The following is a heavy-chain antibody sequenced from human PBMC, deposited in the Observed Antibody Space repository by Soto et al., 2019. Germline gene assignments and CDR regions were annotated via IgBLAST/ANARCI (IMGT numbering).Heavy chain of an antibody. Sequence: EVLLLESGGDLVQPGGSLRLSCAASGFTVSSGAMSWVRQAPEEGLEWVSTITSSGSTFYADSVKGRFSISRDNSKNKVSLLMNSLRAEDTAVYYCAKKAVFVVRPGNWFDPWGQGTLVTVSS. V-gene: IGHV3-23*01. J-gene: IGHJ5*02. CDR3: AKKAVFVVRPGNWFDP. D-gene: IGHD2-2*01. CDR2: ITSSGST. CDR1: GFTVSSGA.